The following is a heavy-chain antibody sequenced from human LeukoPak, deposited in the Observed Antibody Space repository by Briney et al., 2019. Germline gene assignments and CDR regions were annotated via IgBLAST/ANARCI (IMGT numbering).Heavy chain of an antibody. CDR3: ARHDPGWKLVRGAPFDY. J-gene: IGHJ4*02. V-gene: IGHV4-39*01. CDR1: GGSISSSSYY. Sequence: SSETLSLTCTVSGGSISSSSYYWGWIRQPPGMGLEWIGSIYYSGSTYYNPSLKSRVTISVDTSKNQFSLKLSSVTAADTAVYYCARHDPGWKLVRGAPFDYWGQGTLVTVSS. CDR2: IYYSGST. D-gene: IGHD3-10*01.